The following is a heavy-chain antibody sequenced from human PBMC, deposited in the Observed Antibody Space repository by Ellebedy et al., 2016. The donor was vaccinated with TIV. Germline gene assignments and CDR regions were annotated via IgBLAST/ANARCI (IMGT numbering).Heavy chain of an antibody. V-gene: IGHV5-51*01. CDR2: IHPRDSNT. Sequence: GESLKISCKTSGYSFTNYWIGWVRQMPGKSLEFMGIIHPRDSNTKYSPSFQGQVTIPVDRSISAAYLQWSSLKASDTAMYYCARGLLWFGESPDAFDIWGPGTMVTVSA. D-gene: IGHD3-10*01. CDR1: GYSFTNYW. J-gene: IGHJ3*02. CDR3: ARGLLWFGESPDAFDI.